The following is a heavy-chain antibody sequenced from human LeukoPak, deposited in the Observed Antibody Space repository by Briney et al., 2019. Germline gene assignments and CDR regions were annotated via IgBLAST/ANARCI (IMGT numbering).Heavy chain of an antibody. CDR1: GGSISSYY. Sequence: SETLSLXCTVSGGSISSYYWSWIRQPPGKGLEWIGYIYYSGSTNYNPSLKSRVTISVDTSKNQFSLKLSSVTAADTAVYYCARVNSGSYFSTYYFDYWGQGTLVTVSS. CDR3: ARVNSGSYFSTYYFDY. CDR2: IYYSGST. D-gene: IGHD1-26*01. V-gene: IGHV4-59*01. J-gene: IGHJ4*02.